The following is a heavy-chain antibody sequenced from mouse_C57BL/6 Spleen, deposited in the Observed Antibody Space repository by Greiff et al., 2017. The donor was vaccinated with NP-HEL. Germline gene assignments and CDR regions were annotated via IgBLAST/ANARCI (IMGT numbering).Heavy chain of an antibody. CDR3: AKGTPDD. D-gene: IGHD3-3*01. CDR2: IDPSDSYT. CDR1: GYTFTSYW. V-gene: IGHV1-59*01. Sequence: QVQLQQPGAELVRPGTSVKLSCKASGYTFTSYWMHWVKQRPGQGLEWIGVIDPSDSYTNYNQKFKGKATVTVDTSSSTAYMQLSSLASEDSAVYDRAKGTPDDWGKGTTLTVSS. J-gene: IGHJ2*01.